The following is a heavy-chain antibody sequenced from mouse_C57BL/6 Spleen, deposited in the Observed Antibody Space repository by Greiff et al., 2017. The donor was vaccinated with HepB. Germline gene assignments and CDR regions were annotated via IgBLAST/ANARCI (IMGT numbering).Heavy chain of an antibody. V-gene: IGHV5-17*01. D-gene: IGHD6-1*01. Sequence: DVHLVESGGGLVKPGGSLKLSCAASGFTFSDYGMHWVRQAPEKGLEWVAYISSGSSTIYYADTVKGRFTISRDNAKNPLFLQMTSLRSEDTAMYYCAKSLYAYWGQGTLVTVSA. J-gene: IGHJ3*01. CDR3: AKSLYAY. CDR1: GFTFSDYG. CDR2: ISSGSSTI.